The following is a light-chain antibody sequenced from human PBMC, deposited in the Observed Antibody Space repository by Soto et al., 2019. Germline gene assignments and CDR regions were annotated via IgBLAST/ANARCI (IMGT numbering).Light chain of an antibody. CDR1: SSDVGAYNY. CDR3: SSYTSSSTLRV. CDR2: EVS. Sequence: QSALTQPASVSGSPGQSITISCTGTSSDVGAYNYVSWYQQHPGKAPKLMIYEVSNRPSGVSNRFSGSKSGNTASLTISGLQPEDEADYYCSSYTSSSTLRVFGTGTKLTVL. V-gene: IGLV2-14*01. J-gene: IGLJ1*01.